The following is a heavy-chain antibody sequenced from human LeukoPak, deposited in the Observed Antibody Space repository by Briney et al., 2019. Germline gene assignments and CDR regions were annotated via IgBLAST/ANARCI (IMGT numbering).Heavy chain of an antibody. CDR2: ISYDGSNK. D-gene: IGHD2-8*01. J-gene: IGHJ4*02. V-gene: IGHV3-30-3*01. CDR1: GFTFSSYV. Sequence: PGGSLRLSCAASGFTFSSYVMYWVRQAPGKELEWVAVISYDGSNKYYADSVKGRFTISRDNSKNTLYLQMNSLRAEDTAVYYCAREGIVYCTNGVCYVDYWGQGTLVTVSS. CDR3: AREGIVYCTNGVCYVDY.